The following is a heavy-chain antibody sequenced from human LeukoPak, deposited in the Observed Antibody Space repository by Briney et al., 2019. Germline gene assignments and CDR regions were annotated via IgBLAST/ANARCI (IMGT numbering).Heavy chain of an antibody. CDR1: GVSISSSTY. D-gene: IGHD1-14*01. CDR3: ATSPNQDRDY. CDR2: IFHGGTI. Sequence: SETLSLTCTVSGVSISSSTYWSWVRQPPGKGLEWIGEIFHGGTINYSPSFNSRVTISLDQSKNQFSLNLSSVTVADTAVYYCATSPNQDRDYWGQGTLVTVSS. V-gene: IGHV4-4*02. J-gene: IGHJ4*02.